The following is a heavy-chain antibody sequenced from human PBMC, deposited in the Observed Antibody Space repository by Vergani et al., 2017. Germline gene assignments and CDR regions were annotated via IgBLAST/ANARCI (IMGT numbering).Heavy chain of an antibody. CDR3: ARGGSGYDILTGYYTPCSYGMDV. CDR1: GYTFTGYY. D-gene: IGHD3-9*01. Sequence: QVQLVQSGAEVKKPGASVTVSCKASGYTFTGYYMHWVRQAPGQGLEWMGWINPNSGGTNYAQKFQGRVTMTRDTSISTAYMELSRLRSDDTAVYYCARGGSGYDILTGYYTPCSYGMDVWGQGTTVTVSS. V-gene: IGHV1-2*02. J-gene: IGHJ6*02. CDR2: INPNSGGT.